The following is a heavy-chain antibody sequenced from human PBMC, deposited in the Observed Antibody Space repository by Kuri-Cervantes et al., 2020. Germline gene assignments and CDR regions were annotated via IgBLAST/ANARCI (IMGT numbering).Heavy chain of an antibody. D-gene: IGHD3-3*01. CDR3: ARESGKEFRFLEWSNGPYYYGMDV. CDR2: ISSSSSYI. V-gene: IGHV3-21*01. CDR1: GFTFSSYS. J-gene: IGHJ6*02. Sequence: GESLKISCAASGFTFSSYSMNWVRQAPGKGLEWVSSISSSSSYIYYADSVKGRFTISRDNAKNSLYLQMNSLRAEDTAVYYCARESGKEFRFLEWSNGPYYYGMDVWGQRTTVTVSS.